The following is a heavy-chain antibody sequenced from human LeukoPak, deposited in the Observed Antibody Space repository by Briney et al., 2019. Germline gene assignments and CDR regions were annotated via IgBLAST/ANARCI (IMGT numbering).Heavy chain of an antibody. Sequence: EASVKVSCKASGYTFTSYGISWVRQAPGQGLEWMGWISDYNGNTNYAQKLQGRVTMTTDTSTSTAYMELRSLRSDDAAVYYCARDPGEPYLDYWGQGTLVTVSS. CDR3: ARDPGEPYLDY. V-gene: IGHV1-18*01. CDR1: GYTFTSYG. J-gene: IGHJ4*02. D-gene: IGHD1-1*01. CDR2: ISDYNGNT.